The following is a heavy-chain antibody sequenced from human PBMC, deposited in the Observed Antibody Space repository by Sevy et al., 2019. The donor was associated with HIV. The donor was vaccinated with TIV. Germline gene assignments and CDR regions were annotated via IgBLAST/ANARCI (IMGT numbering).Heavy chain of an antibody. V-gene: IGHV3-23*01. Sequence: GGSLRLSCAASGFTFSSYAMSWVRQAPGKGLEWVSAISGSGGSTYYADSVKGRFTISRDNSKNTLYLQMNSLRAEDTAVYYCAKDSSYEPYYFDYWGQRTLVTVSS. J-gene: IGHJ4*02. CDR2: ISGSGGST. CDR1: GFTFSSYA. D-gene: IGHD3-22*01. CDR3: AKDSSYEPYYFDY.